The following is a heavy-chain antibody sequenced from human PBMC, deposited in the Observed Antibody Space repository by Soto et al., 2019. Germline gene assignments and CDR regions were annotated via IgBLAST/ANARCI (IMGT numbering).Heavy chain of an antibody. CDR1: GFDFSNHA. CDR2: ISFDGGDE. J-gene: IGHJ4*02. D-gene: IGHD2-21*02. V-gene: IGHV3-30-3*02. Sequence: QVQLVESGGGVGQPGRSLRLSCAASGFDFSNHAMHWVRQPPGKAPEWLATISFDGGDEFYADSVKGRFTISRDNSKSTLSLNKNSMRAEETVVYYREKFCGGGCYNCWGQGTVVTVS. CDR3: EKFCGGGCYNC.